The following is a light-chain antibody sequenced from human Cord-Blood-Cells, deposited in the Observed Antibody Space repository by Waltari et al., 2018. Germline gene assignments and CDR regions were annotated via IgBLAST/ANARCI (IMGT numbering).Light chain of an antibody. CDR3: SSYAGSNNV. Sequence: QSALTQPPSASGSPGQSVTLSCTGTSSDVGGYNYVSWYKQHPGKAPKLMIYEVSKRPSGVPDRFSGSKSGNTASLTVSGLQAEDEADYYCSSYAGSNNVFGTGTKVTVL. V-gene: IGLV2-8*01. CDR1: SSDVGGYNY. CDR2: EVS. J-gene: IGLJ1*01.